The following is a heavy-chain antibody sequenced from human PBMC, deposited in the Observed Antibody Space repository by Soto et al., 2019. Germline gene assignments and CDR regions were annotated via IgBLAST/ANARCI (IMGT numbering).Heavy chain of an antibody. CDR1: GGSISSYY. CDR2: IYTSGST. J-gene: IGHJ6*02. D-gene: IGHD1-7*01. CDR3: ARDQQPQTGTYYGMDV. Sequence: PSETLSLTCTVSGGSISSYYWSWIRQPAGKGLEWIGRIYTSGSTNYSPSLKSRVTMSVDTSKNQFSLKLSSVTAADTAVYYCARDQQPQTGTYYGMDVWGQGTTVTVSS. V-gene: IGHV4-4*07.